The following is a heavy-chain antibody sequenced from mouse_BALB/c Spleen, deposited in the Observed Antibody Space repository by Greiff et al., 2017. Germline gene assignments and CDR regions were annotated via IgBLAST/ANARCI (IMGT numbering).Heavy chain of an antibody. V-gene: IGHV5-12-1*01. Sequence: EVQLVESGGGLVKPGGSLKLSCAASGFAFSSYDMSWVRQTPEKRLEWVAYISSGGGSTYYPDTVKGRFTISRDNAKNTLYLQMSSLKSEDTAMYYCARHWDGNFDYWGQGTTLTVSS. CDR3: ARHWDGNFDY. J-gene: IGHJ2*01. D-gene: IGHD4-1*01. CDR2: ISSGGGST. CDR1: GFAFSSYD.